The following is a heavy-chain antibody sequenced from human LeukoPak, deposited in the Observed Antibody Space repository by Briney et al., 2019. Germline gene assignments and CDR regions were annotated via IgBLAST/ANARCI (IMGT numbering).Heavy chain of an antibody. D-gene: IGHD5-18*01. CDR2: IHYSGAT. V-gene: IGHV4-39*01. Sequence: SETLSLTCTVSGGSIISNRDYWGWIRQPPGKGLEWIASIHYSGATYYNSPLQSRLTISMDMSKNHFSLRVTSVTASDTALYYCARQRDTARIGAFDIWGQGTMAIVSS. CDR1: GGSIISNRDY. CDR3: ARQRDTARIGAFDI. J-gene: IGHJ3*02.